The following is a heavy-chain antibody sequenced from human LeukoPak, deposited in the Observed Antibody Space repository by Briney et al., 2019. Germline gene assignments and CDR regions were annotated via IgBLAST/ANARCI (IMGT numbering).Heavy chain of an antibody. CDR3: ARSYNRVVLLYY. J-gene: IGHJ4*02. D-gene: IGHD3-10*01. V-gene: IGHV4-34*01. CDR2: INHSGSS. Sequence: SETLSLTCAVYGGSFSGYYWTWIRQPPGKGLEWIGEINHSGSSNYNPSLKSRVTISVDTSKNQFSLKPSSVTAADTAVYCCARSYNRVVLLYYWGQGTLVTVSS. CDR1: GGSFSGYY.